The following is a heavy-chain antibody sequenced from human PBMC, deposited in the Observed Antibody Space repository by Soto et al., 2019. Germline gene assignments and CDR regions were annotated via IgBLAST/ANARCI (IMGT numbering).Heavy chain of an antibody. CDR2: ISSNGGST. CDR3: VARSPDDYGDYLGYFDY. J-gene: IGHJ4*02. V-gene: IGHV3-64D*08. CDR1: GFTFSSYA. Sequence: GGSLRLSCSASGFTFSSYAMHWVRQAPGKGLEYVSAISSNGGSTYYADSVKGRFTISRDNSKNTLYLQMSSLRAEDTAVYYCVARSPDDYGDYLGYFDYWGQGTLVTVSS. D-gene: IGHD4-17*01.